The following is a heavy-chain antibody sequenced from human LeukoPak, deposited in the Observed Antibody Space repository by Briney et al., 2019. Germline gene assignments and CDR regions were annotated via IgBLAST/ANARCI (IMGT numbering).Heavy chain of an antibody. CDR3: ARHGHNWNRYNWFDP. CDR1: GYSFATYW. J-gene: IGHJ5*02. Sequence: KDGESLKISCKGSGYSFATYWIGWVRQMARKGLEWMGIIYPGDSDTRYSPSFEGQVTISVDKSISTAYLQWSSLKASDSAMYYCARHGHNWNRYNWFDPWGQGTLVTVSS. V-gene: IGHV5-51*01. D-gene: IGHD1-1*01. CDR2: IYPGDSDT.